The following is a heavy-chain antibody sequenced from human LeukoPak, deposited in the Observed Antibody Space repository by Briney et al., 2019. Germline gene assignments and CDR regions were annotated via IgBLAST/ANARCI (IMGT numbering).Heavy chain of an antibody. CDR3: ARAATHCSGGSCYFDY. V-gene: IGHV1-3*03. D-gene: IGHD2-15*01. J-gene: IGHJ4*02. CDR1: GYIFTSYG. CDR2: INAGNGNT. Sequence: EASVKVSCKASGYIFTSYGISWVRQAPGQGLEWMGWINAGNGNTKYSQEFQGRVTITRDTSASTVYMELSSLRSEDMAVYYCARAATHCSGGSCYFDYWGQGTLVTVSS.